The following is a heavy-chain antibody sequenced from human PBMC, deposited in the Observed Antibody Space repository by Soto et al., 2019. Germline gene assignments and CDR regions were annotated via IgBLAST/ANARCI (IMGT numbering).Heavy chain of an antibody. D-gene: IGHD3-9*01. CDR3: ARGLGYDILTGYFLDY. CDR1: GGSFSGYY. Sequence: QVQLQQWGAGLLKPSETLSLTCAVYGGSFSGYYWSWIRQPPGKGLEWIGEINHSGSTNYNPSLKSLVTIAVDPSKNQFSLKLSSVTAADTAVYYCARGLGYDILTGYFLDYWGPGTLVTVSS. V-gene: IGHV4-34*01. J-gene: IGHJ4*02. CDR2: INHSGST.